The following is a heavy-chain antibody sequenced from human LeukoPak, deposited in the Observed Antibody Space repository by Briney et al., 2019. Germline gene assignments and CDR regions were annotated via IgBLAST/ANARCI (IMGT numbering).Heavy chain of an antibody. J-gene: IGHJ6*02. Sequence: GGSLRLSCAVSGFTFDDYAMHWVRQAPGKGLGWVSGISWNSGSIGYADSVKGRFTISRDNAKNSLYLQMNSRRAEDTAVYYCAKGEVYYDSSGYYSYYYGMDVWGQGTTVTVSS. CDR2: ISWNSGSI. CDR1: GFTFDDYA. D-gene: IGHD3-22*01. CDR3: AKGEVYYDSSGYYSYYYGMDV. V-gene: IGHV3-9*01.